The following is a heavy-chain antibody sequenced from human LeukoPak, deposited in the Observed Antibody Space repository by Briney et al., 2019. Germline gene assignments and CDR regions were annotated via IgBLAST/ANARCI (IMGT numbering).Heavy chain of an antibody. Sequence: GESLKISCKGSGYSFTSYWIGWVRQMPGKGLEWMGIIYPGDSDTRYSPSFQGQVTISADKSISTAYLQWGSLKASDTAMYYCAREVGIAAAAKTFDYWGQGTLVTVSS. D-gene: IGHD6-13*01. J-gene: IGHJ4*02. CDR2: IYPGDSDT. CDR3: AREVGIAAAAKTFDY. V-gene: IGHV5-51*01. CDR1: GYSFTSYW.